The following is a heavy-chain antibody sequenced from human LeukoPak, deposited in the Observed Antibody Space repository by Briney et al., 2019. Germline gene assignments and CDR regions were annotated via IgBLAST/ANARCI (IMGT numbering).Heavy chain of an antibody. CDR1: GGSISSGDYY. Sequence: SETLSLTCTVSGGSISSGDYYWSWIRQPPGKGLEWIGYIYYSGSTYYNPSLKSRVTISVDTSKNQFSLKLSSVTAADTAVYYCAREWEWELRRGAGYFDYWGQGTQVTVSS. V-gene: IGHV4-30-4*08. J-gene: IGHJ4*02. D-gene: IGHD1-26*01. CDR3: AREWEWELRRGAGYFDY. CDR2: IYYSGST.